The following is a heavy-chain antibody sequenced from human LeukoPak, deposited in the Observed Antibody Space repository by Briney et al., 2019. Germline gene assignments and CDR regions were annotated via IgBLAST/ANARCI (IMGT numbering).Heavy chain of an antibody. J-gene: IGHJ4*02. CDR1: GFTFSSYE. V-gene: IGHV3-48*03. CDR3: AREGDGYNIDY. Sequence: GGSLRLSCAASGFTFSSYEMNWVRQAPGKGLEWVSYISSSGSTIYYADSVKGRFTISRDNAKNSLYLRMNSLRAEDTAVYYCAREGDGYNIDYWGQGTLVTVSS. D-gene: IGHD5-24*01. CDR2: ISSSGSTI.